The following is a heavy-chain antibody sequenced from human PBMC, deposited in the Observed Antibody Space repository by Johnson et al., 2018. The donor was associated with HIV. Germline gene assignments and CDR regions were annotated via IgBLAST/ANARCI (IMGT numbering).Heavy chain of an antibody. Sequence: VQLVESGGGVVQPGRSLRLSCAASGFTFSTYGMHWVRQAPGKGLEWVAVISYDGSSKYYADSVKGRLTISRDNSKNTLYLQMSSLRAEDTAIYFCARDLTNEYSSSSPVWGQGTMVTVSS. V-gene: IGHV3-30*03. D-gene: IGHD6-6*01. J-gene: IGHJ3*01. CDR2: ISYDGSSK. CDR1: GFTFSTYG. CDR3: ARDLTNEYSSSSPV.